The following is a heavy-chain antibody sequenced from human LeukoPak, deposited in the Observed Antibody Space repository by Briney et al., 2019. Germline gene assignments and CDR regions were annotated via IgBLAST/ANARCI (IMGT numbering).Heavy chain of an antibody. J-gene: IGHJ4*02. D-gene: IGHD2-2*01. CDR3: ARDLSVVVPAAKGLDY. Sequence: LPGGSLRLSCAASGFTFSSYGMHWVRQAPGKGLEWVAVIWYDGSNKYYADSVKGRFTISRDNSKNTLYLQMNSLRAEDTAVYYCARDLSVVVPAAKGLDYWGQGTLVTVSS. V-gene: IGHV3-33*01. CDR2: IWYDGSNK. CDR1: GFTFSSYG.